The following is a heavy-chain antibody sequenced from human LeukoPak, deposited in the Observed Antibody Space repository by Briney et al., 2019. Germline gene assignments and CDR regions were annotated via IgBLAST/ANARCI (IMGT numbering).Heavy chain of an antibody. D-gene: IGHD3-9*01. V-gene: IGHV4-31*03. CDR2: IYYSGST. CDR3: AIHGAVHYDILTGYYNDDAFDI. CDR1: GGSISSGGYY. Sequence: PSETLSLTCTVSGGSISSGGYYWSWIRQHPGKGLEWIGYIYYSGSTYYNPSLKSRVTISVDTSKNQFSLKLSSVTAADTAVYYCAIHGAVHYDILTGYYNDDAFDIWGQGTMVTVSS. J-gene: IGHJ3*02.